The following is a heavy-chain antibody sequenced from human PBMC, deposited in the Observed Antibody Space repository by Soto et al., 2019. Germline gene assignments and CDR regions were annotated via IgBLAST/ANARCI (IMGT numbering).Heavy chain of an antibody. D-gene: IGHD2-15*01. CDR2: ISHSGSAT. J-gene: IGHJ4*02. CDR1: GGSFSGNY. CDR3: ARGHLPGGNTFYYDY. Sequence: QVQLQQWGAGLLKPSETLTLTCTVYGGSFSGNYWSWIRQPPGMGLEWIGEISHSGSATNYNPSLKSRVTISVDTSKNQTSLKLSSVTAADTAMYYCARGHLPGGNTFYYDYWGQGTLVSVSS. V-gene: IGHV4-34*01.